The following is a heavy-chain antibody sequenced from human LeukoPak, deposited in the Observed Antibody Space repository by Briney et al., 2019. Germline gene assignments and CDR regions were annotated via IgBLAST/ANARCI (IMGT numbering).Heavy chain of an antibody. CDR1: GFTFSDYY. Sequence: GGSLRLSCAASGFTFSDYYMSWIRQAPGEGLEWVSYIDKSGSSFFFADSLKGRFSISRDNAKNLMYLQMNSLRAEDTAVYYCARVMRSGSPFDYWGQGALVTVSS. V-gene: IGHV3-11*01. J-gene: IGHJ4*02. D-gene: IGHD1-26*01. CDR3: ARVMRSGSPFDY. CDR2: IDKSGSSF.